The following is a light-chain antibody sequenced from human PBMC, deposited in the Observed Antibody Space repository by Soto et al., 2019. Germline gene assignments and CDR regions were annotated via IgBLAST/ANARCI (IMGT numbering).Light chain of an antibody. CDR3: QQYYSHPLP. Sequence: DIVVTQSPESLAVSLGETATINCKSSQNLFARSRNKGYLTRHQKKPGQPPKLLIYWASTRGSGVPDRFKGSGSGTHFTLSISRLQAEDVAVYYCQQYYSHPLPFGGGTKVEI. CDR2: WAS. CDR1: QNLFARSRNKGY. V-gene: IGKV4-1*01. J-gene: IGKJ4*01.